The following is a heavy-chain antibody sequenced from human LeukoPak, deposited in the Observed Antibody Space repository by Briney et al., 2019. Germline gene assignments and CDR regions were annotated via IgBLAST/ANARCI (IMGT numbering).Heavy chain of an antibody. CDR3: AREGDGYNLSHDY. V-gene: IGHV1-2*02. Sequence: GASVKVSCKASGYTFTGYYMHWVRQAPGQGLEWMGWINPNSGGTNYAQKFQGRVTMTRDTSISTAYMELSRLRSDDTAVYYCAREGDGYNLSHDYWGQGTLVTVSS. CDR2: INPNSGGT. J-gene: IGHJ4*02. D-gene: IGHD5-24*01. CDR1: GYTFTGYY.